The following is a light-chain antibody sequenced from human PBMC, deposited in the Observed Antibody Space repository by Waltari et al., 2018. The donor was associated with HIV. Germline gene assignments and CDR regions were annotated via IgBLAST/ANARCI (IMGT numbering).Light chain of an antibody. V-gene: IGLV2-14*01. CDR3: SSYTSSSTVV. CDR1: NSDVGGYNY. CDR2: DVS. J-gene: IGLJ2*01. Sequence: QSALTQPASVSGSPGQSITIPCTGTNSDVGGYNYVSWYKQYPGKAPKLMIYDVSNRPSGVSNRFSASKSGNTASLTISGLQAEDEADYYCSSYTSSSTVVFGGGTKLTVL.